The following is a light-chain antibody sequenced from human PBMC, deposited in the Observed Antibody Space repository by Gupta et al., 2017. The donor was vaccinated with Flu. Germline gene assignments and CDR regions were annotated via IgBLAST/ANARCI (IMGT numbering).Light chain of an antibody. CDR3: QQHESSPVT. CDR1: QSINIRY. Sequence: EIVLTQSPGTLSLSPGERATLSCRASQSINIRYLAWYQQKPGQAPRLLINGASTRATGIPDRISGSGSGTDFTLTISRLEPEDFAVYFCQQHESSPVTFGQGTKLEIK. J-gene: IGKJ2*01. V-gene: IGKV3-20*01. CDR2: GAS.